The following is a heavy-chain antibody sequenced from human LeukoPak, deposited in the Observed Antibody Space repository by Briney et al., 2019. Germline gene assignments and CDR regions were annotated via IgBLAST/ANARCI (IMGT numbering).Heavy chain of an antibody. D-gene: IGHD3-16*02. CDR1: GGSISSYY. Sequence: SETLSLTCTVSGGSISSYYWSWIRQPPGKGLEWIGYIYYSGSTNYNPSLKSRVTISVDTSKNQFSLKLSSVNAADTAVYYCARVNDYVWGSYRPVYYYFDYWGQGTLVTVSS. J-gene: IGHJ4*02. CDR2: IYYSGST. CDR3: ARVNDYVWGSYRPVYYYFDY. V-gene: IGHV4-59*01.